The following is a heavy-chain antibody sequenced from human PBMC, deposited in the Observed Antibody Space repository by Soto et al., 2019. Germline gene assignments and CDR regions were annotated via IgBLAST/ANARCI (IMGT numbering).Heavy chain of an antibody. V-gene: IGHV1-24*01. D-gene: IGHD2-15*01. CDR2: FDPEDGET. CDR3: ATLRVVSRPYYYYYGMDV. Sequence: ASVKVSCKVSGYTLTESSMHWVRQAPGKGLEWMGGFDPEDGETIYAQKFQGRVAMTEDTSTDTAYMELSSLRSEDTAVYYCATLRVVSRPYYYYYGMDVWGQGTTVTVSS. CDR1: GYTLTESS. J-gene: IGHJ6*02.